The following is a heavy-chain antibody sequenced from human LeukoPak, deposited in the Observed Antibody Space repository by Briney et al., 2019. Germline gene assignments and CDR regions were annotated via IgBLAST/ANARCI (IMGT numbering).Heavy chain of an antibody. D-gene: IGHD3-10*01. V-gene: IGHV4-34*01. CDR2: MNHSGST. CDR3: ARSLWFGELYN. J-gene: IGHJ4*02. CDR1: GGPFTANY. Sequence: SETLSLTCAVYGGPFTANYWSWIRQPPGKGLEWIGEMNHSGSTNYNPSLKSRVTMSVDASKKQLSLKLTSVSAADTAVYYCARSLWFGELYNWGQGTLVTVSS.